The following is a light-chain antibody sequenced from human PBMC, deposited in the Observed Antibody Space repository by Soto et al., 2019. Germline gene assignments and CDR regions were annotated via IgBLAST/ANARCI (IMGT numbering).Light chain of an antibody. CDR2: GTS. CDR3: QQYGSSLFT. CDR1: QSVSSNY. J-gene: IGKJ3*01. V-gene: IGKV3-20*01. Sequence: VLTQSPGTLSLSPGERATLSCRASQSVSSNYLAWYQQKPGQAPRVLIYGTSIRASGVPERFSGGGSGTDFTLTITRLEPEDFAVYYCQQYGSSLFTFGPGTKVDFK.